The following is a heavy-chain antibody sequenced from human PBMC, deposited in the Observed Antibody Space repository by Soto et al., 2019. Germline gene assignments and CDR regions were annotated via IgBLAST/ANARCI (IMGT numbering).Heavy chain of an antibody. CDR3: ARALYPLAYYFDY. CDR2: ISGHNGNT. V-gene: IGHV1-18*01. CDR1: GYTFTNHG. Sequence: ASVKVSCKASGYTFTNHGISWVRQAPGQGLEWLGWISGHNGNTKYAQRLQGRVTMTTDTSTSTAYMELRSLKSDDTAVYYCARALYPLAYYFDYWGQGTMVTVYS. J-gene: IGHJ4*02.